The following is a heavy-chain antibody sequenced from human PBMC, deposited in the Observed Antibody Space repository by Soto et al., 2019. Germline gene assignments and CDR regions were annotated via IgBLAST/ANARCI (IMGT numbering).Heavy chain of an antibody. D-gene: IGHD1-7*01. V-gene: IGHV4-34*01. CDR3: ARSDNRNSLSGVDV. Sequence: QVQLQQWGAGLLKPSATLSLPCAVHGGSLSGYYWTWIRQSPGKGLEWIGEINHRGSSDYNPSLKSRVTLTIDASMNHVTLELTSVTAADTAVYYCARSDNRNSLSGVDVWGQGTAVTVSS. CDR1: GGSLSGYY. J-gene: IGHJ6*02. CDR2: INHRGSS.